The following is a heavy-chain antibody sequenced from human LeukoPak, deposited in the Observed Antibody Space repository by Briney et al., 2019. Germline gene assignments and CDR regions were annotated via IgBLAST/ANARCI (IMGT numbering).Heavy chain of an antibody. V-gene: IGHV4-34*01. CDR1: GGSFSGYY. CDR3: ARGMVGATGFDY. J-gene: IGHJ4*02. D-gene: IGHD1-26*01. CDR2: INHSGST. Sequence: SETLSLTCAVYGGSFSGYYWSWIRQPPGKGLEWIGEINHSGSTNYNPSLKSRVTISVDTSKNQFSLKLSSVTAADTAVYYCARGMVGATGFDYWGQGTLVTVSS.